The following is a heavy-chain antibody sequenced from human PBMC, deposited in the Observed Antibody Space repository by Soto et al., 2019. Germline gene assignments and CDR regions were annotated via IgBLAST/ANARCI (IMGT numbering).Heavy chain of an antibody. V-gene: IGHV3-30*03. CDR2: ISYDGTNK. D-gene: IGHD2-21*02. Sequence: GGSLRLSCAASGFTFRNFGMHWVRQAPGKGLEWVAVISYDGTNKYYADSVKGRFTISRDNSKNTLYLQINSLRAEDTAVYYCAISFPPFVVVTASDYWFQGTLLTVSS. J-gene: IGHJ4*02. CDR1: GFTFRNFG. CDR3: AISFPPFVVVTASDY.